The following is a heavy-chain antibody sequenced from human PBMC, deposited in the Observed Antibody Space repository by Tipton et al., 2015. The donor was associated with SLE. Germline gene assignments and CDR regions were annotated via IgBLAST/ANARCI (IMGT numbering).Heavy chain of an antibody. D-gene: IGHD3-3*01. CDR1: GFTFSSYS. CDR2: ISSSSSYI. Sequence: SGFTFSSYSMNWVRQAPGKGLEWVSSISSSSSYIYYADSVKGRFTISRDNAKNSLYLQMNSLRAEDTAVYYCARDGDYDFWSGYYTIPYWGQGTLVTVSS. J-gene: IGHJ4*02. CDR3: ARDGDYDFWSGYYTIPY. V-gene: IGHV3-21*01.